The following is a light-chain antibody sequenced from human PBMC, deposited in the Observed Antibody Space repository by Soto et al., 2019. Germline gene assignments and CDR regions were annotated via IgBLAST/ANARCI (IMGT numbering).Light chain of an antibody. J-gene: IGKJ1*01. V-gene: IGKV3-15*01. CDR3: QQYNNWPRT. CDR1: QSVSSN. CDR2: GAS. Sequence: EIVMTQSPATLSVSPGERVTLSCRASQSVSSNLAWYQQKPGQAPRLLIYGASTRAAGIPAKFSGSGSGTEFTLTISSLQSEDFAVYYCQQYNNWPRTFGKGTKAEIK.